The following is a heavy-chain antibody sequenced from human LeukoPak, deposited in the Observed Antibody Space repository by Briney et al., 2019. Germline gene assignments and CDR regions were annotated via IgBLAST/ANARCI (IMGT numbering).Heavy chain of an antibody. CDR1: GGSMSSHY. CDR3: AGDPTTVTKGLDI. V-gene: IGHV4-59*11. J-gene: IGHJ3*02. CDR2: ISYIGST. Sequence: PSETLSLTCTVSGGSMSSHYWSWIRQPPGKGLEWIGYISYIGSTNYNPSLKSRVTISIDTSKNQFSLKLSSVTAADTAVYYCAGDPTTVTKGLDIWGQGTMVTVSS. D-gene: IGHD4-17*01.